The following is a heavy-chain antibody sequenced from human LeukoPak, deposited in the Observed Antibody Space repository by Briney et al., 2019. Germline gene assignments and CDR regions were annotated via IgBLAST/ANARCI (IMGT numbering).Heavy chain of an antibody. D-gene: IGHD2-15*01. V-gene: IGHV1-2*02. CDR2: INPNSGDT. J-gene: IGHJ4*02. Sequence: ASVKVSCKASGYTFTGNYMHWVRQAPGQGLEWMGWINPNSGDTNYAQKFQGRVTMTRDTSISTAYMDLSRLRSDDTAVYYCARGRGVAATPAFVDYWGQGTLVTVSS. CDR1: GYTFTGNY. CDR3: ARGRGVAATPAFVDY.